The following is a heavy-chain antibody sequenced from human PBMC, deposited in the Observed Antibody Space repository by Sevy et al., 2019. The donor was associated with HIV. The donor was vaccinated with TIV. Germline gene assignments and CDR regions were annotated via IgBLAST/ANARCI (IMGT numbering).Heavy chain of an antibody. CDR2: FDPEDGET. V-gene: IGHV1-24*01. CDR1: GYTLTELS. CDR3: ATVSQWLGGIEDY. D-gene: IGHD6-19*01. J-gene: IGHJ4*02. Sequence: ASVKVSCKVSGYTLTELSMHWVRQAPGKGLEWMGGFDPEDGETIYAQKFQGRVTMTEDTSTDTAYMELSSLRSEDTAMYYCATVSQWLGGIEDYWGQGTLVTVSS.